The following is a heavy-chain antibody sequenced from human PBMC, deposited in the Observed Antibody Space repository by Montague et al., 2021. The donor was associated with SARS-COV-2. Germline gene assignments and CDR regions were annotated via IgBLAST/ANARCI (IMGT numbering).Heavy chain of an antibody. D-gene: IGHD3-3*01. CDR2: INWSADKT. Sequence: SLRLSCAASGFKFDDSGMTWVRQAPGKGLEWVCDINWSADKTTYADSVKGRFTISRDNAKNSLFLQMNSLRAEDTALYYCARYYGGSSYGLDVWGQGTTVIVSS. CDR3: ARYYGGSSYGLDV. CDR1: GFKFDDSG. J-gene: IGHJ6*02. V-gene: IGHV3-20*04.